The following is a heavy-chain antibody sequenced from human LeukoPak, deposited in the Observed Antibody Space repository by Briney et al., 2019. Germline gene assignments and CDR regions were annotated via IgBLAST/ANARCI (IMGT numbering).Heavy chain of an antibody. D-gene: IGHD3-10*01. CDR3: ARRTRVAWYFDL. Sequence: SETLSLTCAVSGGSISSNNWWIWVRQSPEKGLEWIGEIYHDGSTNYNPSLESRVTISMDKSKNQLSLKLNSVTAADTAVYYCARRTRVAWYFDLWGRGTPVTASS. V-gene: IGHV4-4*02. CDR1: GGSISSNNW. J-gene: IGHJ2*01. CDR2: IYHDGST.